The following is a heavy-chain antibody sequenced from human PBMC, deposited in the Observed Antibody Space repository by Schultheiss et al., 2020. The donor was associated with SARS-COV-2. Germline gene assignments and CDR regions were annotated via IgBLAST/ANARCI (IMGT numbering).Heavy chain of an antibody. CDR2: IYHSGST. J-gene: IGHJ4*02. CDR3: ARAPLPRGYSGYGYFDY. CDR1: GYSISSGYY. Sequence: SETLSLTCAVSGYSISSGYYWGWIRQPPGKGLEWIGSIYHSGSTYYNPSLKSRVTISVDTSKNQFSLKLSSVTAADTAVYYCARAPLPRGYSGYGYFDYWGQGTLVTVSS. D-gene: IGHD5-12*01. V-gene: IGHV4-38-2*01.